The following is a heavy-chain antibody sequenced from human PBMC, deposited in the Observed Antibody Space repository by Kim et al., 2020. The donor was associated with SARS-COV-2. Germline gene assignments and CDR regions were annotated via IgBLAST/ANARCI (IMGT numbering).Heavy chain of an antibody. Sequence: GGSLRLSCAASGFTFSDYGMHWVRQAPGKGLEWVAAISFDARNRYYVDSVRGRFTISRDHSKNTLYLQMNTLRPEDTAVYYCAKDRRGGRYGSGNYWSYYYFGLDVWGQGTTVIVSS. CDR3: AKDRRGGRYGSGNYWSYYYFGLDV. J-gene: IGHJ6*02. CDR2: ISFDARNR. V-gene: IGHV3-30*18. D-gene: IGHD3-10*01. CDR1: GFTFSDYG.